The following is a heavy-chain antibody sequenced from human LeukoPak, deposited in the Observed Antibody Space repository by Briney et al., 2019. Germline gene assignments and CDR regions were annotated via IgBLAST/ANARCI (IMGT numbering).Heavy chain of an antibody. CDR2: INSDGSST. D-gene: IGHD3-22*01. Sequence: GGSLRLSCAASGFTFSSYEMNWVRQAPGKGLEWVSRINSDGSSTSYADSVKGRFTISRDNAKNTLYLQMNSLRAEDTAVYYCARCYDSSGYYFPYYYYYGMDVWGQGTTVTVSS. CDR1: GFTFSSYE. V-gene: IGHV3-74*01. CDR3: ARCYDSSGYYFPYYYYYGMDV. J-gene: IGHJ6*02.